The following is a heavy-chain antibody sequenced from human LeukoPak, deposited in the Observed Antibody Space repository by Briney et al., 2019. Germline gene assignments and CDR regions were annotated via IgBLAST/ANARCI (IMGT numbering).Heavy chain of an antibody. J-gene: IGHJ4*02. Sequence: SETLSLTCTVSGGTISSYYWTWIRQPPGKGLEWIGYIHYSGSTKYNPSLKSRVTISVDTSKNQFSLKLSSVTAADTAVYYCARWYSSGWAFDYWGQGTLVTVSS. CDR1: GGTISSYY. CDR2: IHYSGST. CDR3: ARWYSSGWAFDY. V-gene: IGHV4-59*08. D-gene: IGHD6-19*01.